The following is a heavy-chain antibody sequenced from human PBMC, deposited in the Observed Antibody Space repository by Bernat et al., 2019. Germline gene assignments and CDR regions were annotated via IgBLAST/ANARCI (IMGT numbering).Heavy chain of an antibody. CDR3: ARLLRSLYFFDC. CDR1: GGSISSSSYY. J-gene: IGHJ4*02. Sequence: QLQLQESGPGLVKPSETLSLTCTVSGGSISSSSYYWDWIRQPPGKGLEWIGSIYSSGSTYYNPSLKSRVTISVDTSKNQFSLKLGSVTAADTAVYYCARLLRSLYFFDCWGQGSLVTVSS. V-gene: IGHV4-39*01. D-gene: IGHD3-3*01. CDR2: IYSSGST.